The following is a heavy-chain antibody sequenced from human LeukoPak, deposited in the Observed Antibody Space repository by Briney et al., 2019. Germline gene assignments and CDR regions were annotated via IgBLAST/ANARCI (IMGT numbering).Heavy chain of an antibody. Sequence: SEALSLTCTVSGASISSGDYYWSWLRQPAGKGLEWIGRIYTSGSTNYNPSLKSRLTISVDTSKNQFSLKLSSLTAADTAVYYCARLRFIAVADARVNWFDPWGQGTLVTVSS. J-gene: IGHJ5*02. CDR1: GASISSGDYY. CDR2: IYTSGST. V-gene: IGHV4-61*02. D-gene: IGHD6-19*01. CDR3: ARLRFIAVADARVNWFDP.